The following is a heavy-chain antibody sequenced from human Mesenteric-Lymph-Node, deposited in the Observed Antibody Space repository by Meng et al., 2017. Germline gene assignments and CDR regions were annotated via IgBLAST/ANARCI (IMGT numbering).Heavy chain of an antibody. CDR2: IDHRGNT. CDR3: ARGFLSFVRVFDY. Sequence: QVQLQQWGAGLLKPSETLSRSCAVYGGSFRDYYWTWIRHPPGKGLEWIGEIDHRGNTNYNPSLKSRVTISVDTSKNQFSLKLSSVTAADTAVYYCARGFLSFVRVFDYWGQGTLVTVSS. J-gene: IGHJ4*02. D-gene: IGHD2/OR15-2a*01. V-gene: IGHV4-34*01. CDR1: GGSFRDYY.